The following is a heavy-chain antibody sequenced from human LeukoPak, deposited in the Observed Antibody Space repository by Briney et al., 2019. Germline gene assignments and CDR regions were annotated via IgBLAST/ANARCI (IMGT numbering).Heavy chain of an antibody. Sequence: PGGSLRLSCAASGFTVNSNYMSWVRQAPGKGLEWVSVIYSGGSTYYADSVKGRFTISRDNSKNTLYLQMNSLRAEDTAVYYCARSLGSSSSLRGFDYWGQGTLVTVSS. CDR2: IYSGGST. CDR3: ARSLGSSSSLRGFDY. D-gene: IGHD6-13*01. CDR1: GFTVNSNY. J-gene: IGHJ4*02. V-gene: IGHV3-53*01.